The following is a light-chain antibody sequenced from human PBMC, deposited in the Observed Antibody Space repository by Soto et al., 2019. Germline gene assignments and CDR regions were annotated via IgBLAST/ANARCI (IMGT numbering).Light chain of an antibody. CDR2: AAS. CDR1: QSVASDH. V-gene: IGKV3-20*01. CDR3: HHYGRSPIFT. J-gene: IGKJ3*01. Sequence: EAVLTQSPGTLSLSAGERATLSCRASQSVASDHLAWYQQKPGQAPRLLIYAASTRAAGIPDRFSGSGSGTDFTLTISRLEPEDFGVFFCHHYGRSPIFTFGPGTTVDMK.